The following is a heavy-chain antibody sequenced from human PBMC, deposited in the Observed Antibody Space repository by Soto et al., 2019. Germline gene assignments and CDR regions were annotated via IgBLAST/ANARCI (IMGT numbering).Heavy chain of an antibody. CDR3: AXXXTVADAFDI. Sequence: EVQLVESGGGLVQPGGSLRLSCAASGFTFSSYSMNWVRQAPGKGLEWVSYISSSSSTIYYADSVKGRFTISRDNAKNSXXLQMNSLRAEDTAVXYXAXXXTVADAFDIWGQGTMVTVSS. D-gene: IGHD6-19*01. CDR1: GFTFSSYS. J-gene: IGHJ3*02. CDR2: ISSSSSTI. V-gene: IGHV3-48*01.